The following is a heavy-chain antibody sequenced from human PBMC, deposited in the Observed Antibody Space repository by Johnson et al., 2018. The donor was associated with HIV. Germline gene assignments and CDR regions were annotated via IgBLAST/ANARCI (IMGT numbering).Heavy chain of an antibody. V-gene: IGHV3-30-3*01. CDR3: ARVSDFGLVIIDPFEI. CDR2: ISYDGSTK. J-gene: IGHJ3*02. CDR1: GFTLSSYA. D-gene: IGHD3-3*01. Sequence: VQLVESGGGVVQPGRSLRLSCAASGFTLSSYAMHWVRQAPGKGLEWVSLISYDGSTKYYADSVKGRFTISRDNSKNTLHLQMNSLRVEDTAVYYCARVSDFGLVIIDPFEIWGQGTMVTVSS.